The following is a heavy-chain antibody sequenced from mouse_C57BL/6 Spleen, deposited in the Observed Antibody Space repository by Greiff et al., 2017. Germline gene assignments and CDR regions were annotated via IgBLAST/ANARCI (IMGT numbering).Heavy chain of an antibody. CDR1: GYTFTSYW. V-gene: IGHV1-64*01. CDR3: ASLHYYGSSDWYFDV. J-gene: IGHJ1*03. Sequence: VQLQQPGAELVKPGASVKLSCKASGYTFTSYWMHWVKQRPGQGLEWIGMIHPNSGSTNYNEKFKSKATLTVDKSSSTAYMQLSSLTSEDSAVYYCASLHYYGSSDWYFDVWGTGTTVTVSS. CDR2: IHPNSGST. D-gene: IGHD1-1*01.